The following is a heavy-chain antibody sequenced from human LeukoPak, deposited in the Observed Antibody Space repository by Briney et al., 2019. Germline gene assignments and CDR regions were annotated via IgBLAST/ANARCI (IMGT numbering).Heavy chain of an antibody. V-gene: IGHV3-7*01. CDR3: ARGPTGASSTDY. Sequence: PGGSLRLSCTASGFTFSSYWMIWLRHAPGKGLEWVANIKQDGSEKYYVDSVKGRFTLSRDNAKNSLSLQMNSLRAEDTGVYYCARGPTGASSTDYWGQGAMVTVSS. J-gene: IGHJ4*02. D-gene: IGHD2-2*01. CDR2: IKQDGSEK. CDR1: GFTFSSYW.